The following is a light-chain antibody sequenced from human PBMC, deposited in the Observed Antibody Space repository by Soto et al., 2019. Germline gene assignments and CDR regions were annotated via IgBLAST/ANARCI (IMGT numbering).Light chain of an antibody. CDR1: SAKLGAPYD. Sequence: QSVLTHPPSVSGCPGQTVIISCSRSSAKLGAPYDVNWFRRLPGTVPRLLTYGTYNRPSGVTDRFPGSRSGTSSTLALTHLQAEDEADYYCQSYDSSLSGYVFGTGIKDTV. CDR3: QSYDSSLSGYV. J-gene: IGLJ1*01. V-gene: IGLV1-40*01. CDR2: GTY.